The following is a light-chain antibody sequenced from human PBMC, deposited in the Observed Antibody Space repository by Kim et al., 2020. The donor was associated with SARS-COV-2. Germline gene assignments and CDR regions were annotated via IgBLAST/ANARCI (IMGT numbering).Light chain of an antibody. CDR2: GAS. CDR1: RGISNN. V-gene: IGKV3-15*01. J-gene: IGKJ4*01. CDR3: QQYDDWLA. Sequence: SAPPGERATRSRRASRGISNNLAWYQQKPGQAPRLLMFGASTRATDCPVRFSGSGSGTEFTLTISSLRSEDFAVYFCQQYDDWLAFGGGTKVDIK.